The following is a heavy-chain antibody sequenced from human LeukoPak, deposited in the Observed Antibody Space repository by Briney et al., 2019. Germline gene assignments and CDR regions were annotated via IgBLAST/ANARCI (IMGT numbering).Heavy chain of an antibody. CDR2: ISGSGSTI. V-gene: IGHV3-11*01. J-gene: IGHJ4*02. CDR3: ARLRRSSQPRFDY. D-gene: IGHD1-26*01. Sequence: GGSLRLSCAASGFTFSDYYMSWIRQAPGKGLEWVSYISGSGSTIYYADSVKGRFTISRDNAKNSLYLQMNSLRAEDTAVYYCARLRRSSQPRFDYWDQGTLVTVSS. CDR1: GFTFSDYY.